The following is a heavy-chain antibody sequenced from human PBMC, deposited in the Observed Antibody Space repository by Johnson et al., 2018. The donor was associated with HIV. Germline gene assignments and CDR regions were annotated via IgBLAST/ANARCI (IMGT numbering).Heavy chain of an antibody. CDR3: ASCEYSSPRGAFDI. V-gene: IGHV3-30*04. D-gene: IGHD6-6*01. CDR2: ISYDGSNK. CDR1: GFTFSSYA. J-gene: IGHJ3*02. Sequence: QVQLVESGGGVVQPGRSLRVSSTASGFTFSSYAMHWVRQAPGKGLEWVAVISYDGSNKDYADSVKGRFTISRDNSKNTRYLQMNSLRAEDTAVYYCASCEYSSPRGAFDIWGQGTRVTVSS.